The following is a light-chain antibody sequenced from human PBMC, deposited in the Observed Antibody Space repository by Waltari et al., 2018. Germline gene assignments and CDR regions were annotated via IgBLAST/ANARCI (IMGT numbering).Light chain of an antibody. J-gene: IGKJ4*01. CDR3: QQYNNWPPHT. V-gene: IGKV3-15*01. CDR1: QSVSSN. CDR2: GAS. Sequence: EIVMTQSPVTLSVSPGERATLSCRASQSVSSNLAWYQQKPGQAPRLLIYGASTRATGIPVRFSGSGSGTEFTLTISSLQSEDFAVYFCQQYNNWPPHTFGGGTKVEIK.